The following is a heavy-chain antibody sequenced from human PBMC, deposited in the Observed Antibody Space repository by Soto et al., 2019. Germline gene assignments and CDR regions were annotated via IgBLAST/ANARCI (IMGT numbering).Heavy chain of an antibody. J-gene: IGHJ4*02. Sequence: QVQLVQSGAEVKKPGSSVKVSCTASGGTISSYSISWVRQAPGQGLEWMGRFIPILGVANYAQKFQDRVTISADKSTSTAYMMLRSLRSEDTAMYYCARYTSGASYWGQGTLVTVSS. D-gene: IGHD1-26*01. CDR2: FIPILGVA. CDR3: ARYTSGASY. CDR1: GGTISSYS. V-gene: IGHV1-69*02.